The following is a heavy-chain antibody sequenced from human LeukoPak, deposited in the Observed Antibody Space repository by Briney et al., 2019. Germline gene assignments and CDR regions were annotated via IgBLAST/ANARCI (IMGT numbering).Heavy chain of an antibody. J-gene: IGHJ5*02. Sequence: ASVKVSCKASGYTFTGYYMHWVRQAPGQGLEWMGWINPNSGGTNYAQKFQGRVTMTRDTSISTAYMELSRLRSDDTAVYYCARDESTTYYYGSGSYYDRSWFDPWGQGTLVTVSS. CDR1: GYTFTGYY. CDR3: ARDESTTYYYGSGSYYDRSWFDP. CDR2: INPNSGGT. D-gene: IGHD3-10*01. V-gene: IGHV1-2*02.